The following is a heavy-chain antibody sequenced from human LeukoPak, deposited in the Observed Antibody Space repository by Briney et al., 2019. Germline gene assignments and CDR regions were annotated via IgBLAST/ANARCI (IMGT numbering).Heavy chain of an antibody. CDR2: INPNSGGT. D-gene: IGHD3-10*01. Sequence: ASVKVSCKASGYTFTGYYMHRVRQAPGQGLEWMGWINPNSGGTNYAQKFQGRVTMTRDTSISTAYMELSRLRSDDTAVYYCARVVVRGVDLDAFDIWGQGTMVTVSS. V-gene: IGHV1-2*02. CDR1: GYTFTGYY. CDR3: ARVVVRGVDLDAFDI. J-gene: IGHJ3*02.